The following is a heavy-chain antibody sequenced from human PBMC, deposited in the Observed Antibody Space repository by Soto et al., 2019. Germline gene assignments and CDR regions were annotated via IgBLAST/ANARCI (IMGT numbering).Heavy chain of an antibody. CDR3: ARGRGLFVVVVAATYNWFDP. D-gene: IGHD2-15*01. Sequence: GKGLEWIGEINHSGSTNYNPSLKSRVTISVDTSKNQFSLKLSSVTAADTAVYYCARGRGLFVVVVAATYNWFDPWGQGTLVTVSS. CDR2: INHSGST. V-gene: IGHV4-34*01. J-gene: IGHJ5*02.